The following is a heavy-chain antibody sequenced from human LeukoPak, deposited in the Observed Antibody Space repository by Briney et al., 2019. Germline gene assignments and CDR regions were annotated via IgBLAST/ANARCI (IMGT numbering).Heavy chain of an antibody. J-gene: IGHJ4*02. CDR2: INPNSGGT. D-gene: IGHD3-22*01. CDR3: ARETYYYDSSGYNSAKIFDY. Sequence: ASVKVSCKASGYTFTGYYMHWVRQAPGQGLEWMGWINPNSGGTNYAQKFQGRVTMTRDTSISTAYMELSRLRPDDTAVYYCARETYYYDSSGYNSAKIFDYWGQGTLVTVSS. CDR1: GYTFTGYY. V-gene: IGHV1-2*02.